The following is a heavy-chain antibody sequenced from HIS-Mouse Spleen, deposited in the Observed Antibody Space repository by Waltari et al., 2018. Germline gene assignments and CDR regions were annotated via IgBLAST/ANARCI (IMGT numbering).Heavy chain of an antibody. J-gene: IGHJ2*01. Sequence: QLQLQESGPGLVKPSETLSLTCTVSGGSISSSSYYWGWIRQPPGKGLEWIGSIYYRGSPHTDPSPKSVGTRSEDTPTNQFYLKLSAVTAADTAVYYCAREIPYSSSWYDWYFDLWGRGTLVTVSS. CDR1: GGSISSSSYY. D-gene: IGHD6-13*01. CDR2: IYYRGSP. CDR3: AREIPYSSSWYDWYFDL. V-gene: IGHV4-39*07.